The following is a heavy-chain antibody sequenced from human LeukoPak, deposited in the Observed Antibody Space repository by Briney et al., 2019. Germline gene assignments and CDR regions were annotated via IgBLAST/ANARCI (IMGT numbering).Heavy chain of an antibody. D-gene: IGHD2-8*01. J-gene: IGHJ4*02. CDR2: IYFSGTT. CDR1: GGSISSSTFY. Sequence: SETLSLTCTVSGGSISSSTFYWGWIRQPPGRGLEWIGFIYFSGTTYYNPSLKSRVTISVDTSKNQFSLKLTSVTAADTAFYYCARQVGCTRDSCHDYWGQGTLVTVSS. CDR3: ARQVGCTRDSCHDY. V-gene: IGHV4-39*01.